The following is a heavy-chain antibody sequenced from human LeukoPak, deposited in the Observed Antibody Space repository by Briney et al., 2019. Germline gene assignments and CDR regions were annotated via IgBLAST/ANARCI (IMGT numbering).Heavy chain of an antibody. D-gene: IGHD2/OR15-2a*01. CDR2: INEGGSEK. J-gene: IGHJ6*03. V-gene: IGHV3-7*01. Sequence: PGGSLRLSCAASGFTFSTYWMSWVRQAPGKGLEWVANINEGGSEKYYVDSVKGRFTISRDNAKNSLYLQMNSLRAEDTATYYCARGEFGDYYYFYMDVWGKGTTVTVSS. CDR3: ARGEFGDYYYFYMDV. CDR1: GFTFSTYW.